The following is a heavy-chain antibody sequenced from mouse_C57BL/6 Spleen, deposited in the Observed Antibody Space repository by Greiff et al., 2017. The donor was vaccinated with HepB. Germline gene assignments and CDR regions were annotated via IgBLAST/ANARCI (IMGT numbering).Heavy chain of an antibody. CDR1: GFTFSSYA. J-gene: IGHJ4*01. Sequence: EVHLVESGGGLVKPGGSLKLSCAASGFTFSSYAMSWVRQTPEKRLEWVATISDGGSYTYYPDNVKGRFTISRDNAKNNLYLQMSHLKSEDTAMYYGAIDSLWYRAAMDYWGQGTSVTVSS. V-gene: IGHV5-4*01. CDR2: ISDGGSYT. CDR3: AIDSLWYRAAMDY. D-gene: IGHD2-1*01.